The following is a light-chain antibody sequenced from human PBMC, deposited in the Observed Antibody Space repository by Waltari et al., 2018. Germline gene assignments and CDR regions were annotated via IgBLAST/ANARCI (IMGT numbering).Light chain of an antibody. CDR2: DAS. CDR1: QSVNSH. Sequence: EIVLTQSPATLSLSVGERATLSCRASQSVNSHLAWYQQTTGQAPRLLIYDASTRATGIPTRFSGSGSWTDFTLTISGLQPGDFAVYYCQQRGNLPPWTFGQGTKVEVK. J-gene: IGKJ1*01. V-gene: IGKV3-11*01. CDR3: QQRGNLPPWT.